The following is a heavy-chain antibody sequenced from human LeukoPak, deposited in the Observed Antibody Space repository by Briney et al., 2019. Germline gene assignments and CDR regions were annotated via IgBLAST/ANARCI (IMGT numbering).Heavy chain of an antibody. CDR1: GLTFSSYA. V-gene: IGHV3-64*01. D-gene: IGHD3-10*01. CDR2: ISNNGDST. CDR3: AKDLHYGSADY. Sequence: PGGSLRLSCAASGLTFSSYAMHWVRQAPGKGLEYVSAISNNGDSTYYANSVKGRFTISRDNAKNTLYLQMNSLRAEDTAVYYCAKDLHYGSADYWGQGTLVTVSS. J-gene: IGHJ4*02.